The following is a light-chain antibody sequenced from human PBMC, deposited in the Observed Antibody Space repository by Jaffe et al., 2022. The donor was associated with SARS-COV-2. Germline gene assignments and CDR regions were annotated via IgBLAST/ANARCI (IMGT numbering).Light chain of an antibody. V-gene: IGLV1-40*01. CDR2: GNS. CDR1: SSNIGAGYD. Sequence: QSVLTQPPSVSGAPGQRVTISCTGSSSNIGAGYDVHWYQRLPGTAPKLLIYGNSNRPSGVPDRFSGSKSGTSASLAITGLQAEDEADYYCQSYDSSLSGYVIFGGGTTLTVL. J-gene: IGLJ2*01. CDR3: QSYDSSLSGYVI.